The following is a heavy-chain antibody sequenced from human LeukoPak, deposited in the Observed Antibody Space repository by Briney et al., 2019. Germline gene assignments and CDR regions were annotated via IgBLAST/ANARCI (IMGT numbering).Heavy chain of an antibody. CDR2: ISSSSSTI. CDR3: ARDLEGGDAY. CDR1: GFTFSSYS. D-gene: IGHD2-21*02. Sequence: GGSLRLSCAASGFTFSSYSMNWVRQAPGKGLEWVSYISSSSSTIYYADSVKGRLTISRDNAKNSLYLQMNSLRAEDTAVYYCARDLEGGDAYWGQGTLVTVSS. J-gene: IGHJ4*02. V-gene: IGHV3-48*01.